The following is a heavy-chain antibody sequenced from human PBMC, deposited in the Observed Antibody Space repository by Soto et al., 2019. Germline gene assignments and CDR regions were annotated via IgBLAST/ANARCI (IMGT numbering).Heavy chain of an antibody. CDR2: ISSYGADT. CDR3: ARGSRDSYPGSRIFDL. D-gene: IGHD3-10*01. Sequence: GGSLRLSCSASGFTFNSYAMHWVRQAPGKGLEFVSAISSYGADTYYADSVKGRFAISRDNSKNTLYLQMSSLRAEDTAVYFCARGSRDSYPGSRIFDLWGRGTRVTVSS. V-gene: IGHV3-64D*06. J-gene: IGHJ4*02. CDR1: GFTFNSYA.